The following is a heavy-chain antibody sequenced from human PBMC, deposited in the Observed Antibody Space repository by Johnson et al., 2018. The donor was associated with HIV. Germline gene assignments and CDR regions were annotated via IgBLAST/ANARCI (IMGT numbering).Heavy chain of an antibody. CDR1: GFTFSDYY. CDR3: AKDVNTYGVGGDDAFDI. CDR2: ISSSGSIT. Sequence: QVQLVESGGGLVKPGGSLRLSCAASGFTFSDYYMSWIRQAPGKGLEWVSYISSSGSITYSADSVKGRFTISRDHAKNSLYLQMNSLRVEDTAWYDCAKDVNTYGVGGDDAFDIWGQGTMVTVSS. J-gene: IGHJ3*02. D-gene: IGHD5-18*01. V-gene: IGHV3-11*01.